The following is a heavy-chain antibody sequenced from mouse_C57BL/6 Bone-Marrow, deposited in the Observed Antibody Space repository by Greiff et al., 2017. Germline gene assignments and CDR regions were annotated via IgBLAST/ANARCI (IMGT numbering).Heavy chain of an antibody. CDR1: GFTFSDYG. J-gene: IGHJ3*01. CDR2: ISSLAYSI. D-gene: IGHD1-1*01. Sequence: EVELVESGGGLVQPGGSRKLSCAASGFTFSDYGMAWVRQTPGKGPEWVAFISSLAYSIYYADTVTGRFTISRENAKNTLYLEMSSLRSEDTAMYYGARGYFSFDYWGHGTLVTVSA. CDR3: ARGYFSFDY. V-gene: IGHV5-15*02.